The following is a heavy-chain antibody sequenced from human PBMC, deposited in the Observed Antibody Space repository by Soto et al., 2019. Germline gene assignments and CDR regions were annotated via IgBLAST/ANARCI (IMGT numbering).Heavy chain of an antibody. CDR2: ISHDGSNK. CDR1: GFTFSSYG. CDR3: TKRRNVLRFLEWSSGMEV. J-gene: IGHJ6*02. V-gene: IGHV3-30*18. Sequence: PGGSLRLSCAASGFTFSSYGMHWVRQAPGKGLEWVAFISHDGSNKYYADSMKGRISMSRDNSKSTVYLQMSSLRAEDTAVYYCTKRRNVLRFLEWSSGMEVWGQGPRSPSP. D-gene: IGHD3-3*01.